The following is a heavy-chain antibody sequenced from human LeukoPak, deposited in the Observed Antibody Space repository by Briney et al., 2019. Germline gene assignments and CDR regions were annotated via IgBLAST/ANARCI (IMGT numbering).Heavy chain of an antibody. CDR3: AKSYGYDFDY. CDR1: GFXXSSYA. D-gene: IGHD5-12*01. Sequence: XXXXXXSGFXXSSYAMSWVRQAPGKGLEWVSAISGSGGSTYYADSVKGRFTISRDNSKNTLYLQMNSLRAEDTAVYYCAKSYGYDFDYWGQGTLVTVSS. V-gene: IGHV3-23*01. J-gene: IGHJ4*02. CDR2: ISGSGGST.